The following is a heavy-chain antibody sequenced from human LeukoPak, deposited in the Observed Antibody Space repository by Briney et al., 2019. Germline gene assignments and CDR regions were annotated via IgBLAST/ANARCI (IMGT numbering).Heavy chain of an antibody. J-gene: IGHJ4*02. Sequence: PGGSLRLSCAASGFTFSYYGMHWVRQPPGKGLEWVAFIRYTASDKYYADSVKGRFTISRDNSKNTLYLQMNSLRAEDTAVYYCAKEPEDWGQGTLVTVSS. CDR1: GFTFSYYG. V-gene: IGHV3-30*02. CDR3: AKEPED. CDR2: IRYTASDK.